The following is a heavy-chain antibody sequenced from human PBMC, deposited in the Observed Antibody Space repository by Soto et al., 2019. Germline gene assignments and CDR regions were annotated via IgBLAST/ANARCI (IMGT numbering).Heavy chain of an antibody. CDR3: ARRSGDQQVCDF. CDR2: ISWDGGTT. CDR1: GSTLEDHG. D-gene: IGHD3-10*01. J-gene: IGHJ4*02. V-gene: IGHV3-20*01. Sequence: EVQLVESGGGVARPGGSRGPSGEAPGSTLEDHGWGWVRQAPGRGLEWLSDISWDGGTTVYADSVKGRFTVSRNNAKSSLYLQMNSLKPGDTAFYHCARRSGDQQVCDFWGQGTLVTVSS.